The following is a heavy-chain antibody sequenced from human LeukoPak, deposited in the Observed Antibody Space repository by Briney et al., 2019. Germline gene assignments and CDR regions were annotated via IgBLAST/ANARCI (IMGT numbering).Heavy chain of an antibody. D-gene: IGHD6-19*01. CDR1: GFTFSSYA. CDR2: ISGSGGST. J-gene: IGHJ4*02. CDR3: AKVGDIAVAGFIDY. V-gene: IGHV3-23*01. Sequence: GGSLRLSCAASGFTFSSYAMSWVRQAPGKGLEWVSAISGSGGSTYYADSVKGRFTISRDNSKNTLYLQMNSLRAEDTAVYCCAKVGDIAVAGFIDYWGQGTLVTVSS.